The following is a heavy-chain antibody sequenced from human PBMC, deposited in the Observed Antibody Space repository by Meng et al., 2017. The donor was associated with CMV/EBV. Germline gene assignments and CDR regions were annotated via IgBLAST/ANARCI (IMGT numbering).Heavy chain of an antibody. J-gene: IGHJ4*02. Sequence: GESLKISCAASGFTFSSYGMHWVRQAPGKGLEWVAVIWYDGSNKYYADSVKGRFTISRDNSKNTLYLQMSSLRAEDTAVYYCAKDGRYFGVLRFLDEYDYWGQGTLVTVSS. CDR1: GFTFSSYG. CDR3: AKDGRYFGVLRFLDEYDY. D-gene: IGHD3-3*01. V-gene: IGHV3-33*06. CDR2: IWYDGSNK.